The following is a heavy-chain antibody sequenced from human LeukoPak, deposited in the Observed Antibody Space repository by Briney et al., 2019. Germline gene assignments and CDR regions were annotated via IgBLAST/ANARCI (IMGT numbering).Heavy chain of an antibody. D-gene: IGHD6-6*01. CDR1: GFTFSNYA. CDR3: AKAIHSSSSGVVDY. CDR2: IRYDGSNK. Sequence: PGGSLRLSCAASGFTFSNYAMHWVRQAPGKGLEWVTFIRYDGSNKYYAESVKGRFTISRDNSKNTLYLQMSSLRAEDTAVYYCAKAIHSSSSGVVDYWGQGTLVTVPS. J-gene: IGHJ4*02. V-gene: IGHV3-30*02.